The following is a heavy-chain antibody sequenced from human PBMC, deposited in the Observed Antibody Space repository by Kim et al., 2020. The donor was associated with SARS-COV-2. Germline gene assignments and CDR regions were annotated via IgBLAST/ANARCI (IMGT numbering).Heavy chain of an antibody. CDR1: GGSISSSTYY. CDR2: IYYGGST. D-gene: IGHD3-10*01. Sequence: SETLSLTCTVSGGSISSSTYYWGWIRQPPGKGLEWIGSIYYGGSTYYNPSLKSRVTISVDTSKKQFSLNLSSVTAADTAVYYCARVRFGELFGSKYYGMDVWGQGTTVTVSS. J-gene: IGHJ6*02. CDR3: ARVRFGELFGSKYYGMDV. V-gene: IGHV4-39*07.